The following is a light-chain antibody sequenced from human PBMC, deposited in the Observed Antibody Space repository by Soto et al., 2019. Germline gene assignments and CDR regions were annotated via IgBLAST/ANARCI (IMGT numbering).Light chain of an antibody. CDR1: QSVSSN. J-gene: IGKJ2*01. CDR2: GAS. CDR3: QQHNNWPRT. Sequence: EIVMTQSPATLSVSPGERATVSCRASQSVSSNLAWYQQKPGQAPRLLIYGASTRATGIPARFSGSGSGTEFTLTIGSRQSEDVAVYYCQQHNNWPRTFGQGTKLEIK. V-gene: IGKV3-15*01.